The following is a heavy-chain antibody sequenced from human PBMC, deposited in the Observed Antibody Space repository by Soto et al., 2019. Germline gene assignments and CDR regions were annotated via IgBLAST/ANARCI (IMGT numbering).Heavy chain of an antibody. CDR1: GFTFSSYG. CDR2: IWYDGSNK. D-gene: IGHD3-10*01. J-gene: IGHJ5*02. V-gene: IGHV3-33*01. CDR3: ARDSDGSGSYYKGRFDP. Sequence: GESLKISCAASGFTFSSYGMHWVRQAPGKGLEWVAVIWYDGSNKYYADSVKGRFTISRDNSKNTLYLQMNSLRAEDTAVYYCARDSDGSGSYYKGRFDPWGQGTLVTVSS.